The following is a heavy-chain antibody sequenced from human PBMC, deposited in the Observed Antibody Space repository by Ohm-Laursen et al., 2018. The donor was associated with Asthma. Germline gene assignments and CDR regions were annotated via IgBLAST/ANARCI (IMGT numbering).Heavy chain of an antibody. J-gene: IGHJ6*02. CDR1: GFTFSSYS. Sequence: GSLRLSCTASGFTFSSYSMNWVRQAPGKGLEWVSSISSSSSYIYYADSVKGRFTISRDNAKNSLYLQMNSLRAEDTAVYYCARDFSIVVVERDYYGMDVWGQGTTVTVSS. V-gene: IGHV3-21*01. CDR3: ARDFSIVVVERDYYGMDV. D-gene: IGHD2-2*01. CDR2: ISSSSSYI.